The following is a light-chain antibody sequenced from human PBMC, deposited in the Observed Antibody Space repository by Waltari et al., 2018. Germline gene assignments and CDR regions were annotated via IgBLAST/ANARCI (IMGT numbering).Light chain of an antibody. CDR2: DVS. CDR1: SSDVGGYNY. Sequence: QSALTQPASVSGSPGQSLTISCTGTSSDVGGYNYVPWYRQHPGKAPQVMIYDVSNRPSGVSNRFSGSKSGNTASLTISGLQAEDEAEYYCSSPTSNSVVVFGGGTKLTVL. CDR3: SSPTSNSVVV. J-gene: IGLJ2*01. V-gene: IGLV2-14*03.